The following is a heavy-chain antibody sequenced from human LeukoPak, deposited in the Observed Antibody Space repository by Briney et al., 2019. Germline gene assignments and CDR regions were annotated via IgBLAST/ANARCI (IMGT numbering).Heavy chain of an antibody. Sequence: GRSLRLSCAASGFTFSSYGMHWVRQAPGKGLEWVAVIWYGGSNKYYADSVKGRFTISRDNSKNTLYLQMNSLRAEDTAVYYCAKDRNDYSNGLDYWGQGTLVTVSS. CDR3: AKDRNDYSNGLDY. J-gene: IGHJ4*02. D-gene: IGHD4-11*01. CDR1: GFTFSSYG. V-gene: IGHV3-30*18. CDR2: IWYGGSNK.